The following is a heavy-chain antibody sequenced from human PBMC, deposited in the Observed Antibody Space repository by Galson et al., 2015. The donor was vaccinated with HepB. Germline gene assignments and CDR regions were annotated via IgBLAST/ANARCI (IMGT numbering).Heavy chain of an antibody. Sequence: SLRLSCAASGFTFSSYEINWVRQAPGKGLEWVSYISSSGSTIYYADSVKGRFTISRDNAKNSLYLQMNSLRAEDTAVYYCARVPYSSSSANYYYYGMDVWGQGTTVTVSS. V-gene: IGHV3-48*03. CDR3: ARVPYSSSSANYYYYGMDV. CDR1: GFTFSSYE. CDR2: ISSSGSTI. J-gene: IGHJ6*02. D-gene: IGHD6-6*01.